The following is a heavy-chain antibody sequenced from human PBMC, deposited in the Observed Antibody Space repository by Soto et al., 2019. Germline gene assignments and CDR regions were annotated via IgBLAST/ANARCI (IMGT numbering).Heavy chain of an antibody. D-gene: IGHD3-3*01. V-gene: IGHV4-59*08. CDR2: IYYSGST. CDR3: ARGLSSFWSGYYSTFYYYYYYMDV. CDR1: GGSISSYY. J-gene: IGHJ6*03. Sequence: SETLSLACTVAGGSISSYYWSWIRQPTGKGLEWIGYIYYSGSTNYNPSLKSRVTISVDTSKNQFSLKLSSVTAADTAVYYCARGLSSFWSGYYSTFYYYYYYMDVWGKGTTVTVSS.